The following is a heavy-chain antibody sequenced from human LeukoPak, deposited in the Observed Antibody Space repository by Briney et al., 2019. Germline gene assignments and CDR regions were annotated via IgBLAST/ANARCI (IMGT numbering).Heavy chain of an antibody. CDR3: AKNGEPTYYYYGMDV. V-gene: IGHV3-23*01. D-gene: IGHD4-17*01. CDR2: ISGSGGST. Sequence: GGSLRLSCAASGFTFSSYAMSWVLQAPGKGLEWVSAISGSGGSTYYADSVKGRFTISRDNSKNTLYLQMNSLRAEDTAVYYCAKNGEPTYYYYGMDVWGQGTTVTVSS. CDR1: GFTFSSYA. J-gene: IGHJ6*02.